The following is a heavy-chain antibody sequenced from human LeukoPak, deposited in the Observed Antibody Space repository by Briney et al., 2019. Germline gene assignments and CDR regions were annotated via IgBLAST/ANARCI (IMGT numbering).Heavy chain of an antibody. CDR2: INPNSGGT. CDR1: GYTFSGYF. J-gene: IGHJ5*02. CDR3: ARCLEKYYDILTGDWSDP. D-gene: IGHD3-9*01. V-gene: IGHV1-2*02. Sequence: ASVKVSCKASGYTFSGYFIHWVRQAPGQGLEWMGWINPNSGGTNYAQKFQGRVIMTRDTSISTAYMELSGLRSDDTAVYYCARCLEKYYDILTGDWSDPWGQGTLVTVSS.